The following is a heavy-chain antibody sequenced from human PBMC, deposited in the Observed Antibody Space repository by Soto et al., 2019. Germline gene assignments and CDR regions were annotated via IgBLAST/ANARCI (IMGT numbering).Heavy chain of an antibody. Sequence: GGSLRLSCAASGFTFSSYAMSWVRQAPGKGLEWVSAISGSGGSTYYADSVKGRFTISRDNSKNTLYLQMNSLRAEDTAVYYCAKVGCSSTSCPKGGWFDPWGQGTLVTVSS. CDR2: ISGSGGST. J-gene: IGHJ5*02. V-gene: IGHV3-23*01. CDR3: AKVGCSSTSCPKGGWFDP. CDR1: GFTFSSYA. D-gene: IGHD2-2*01.